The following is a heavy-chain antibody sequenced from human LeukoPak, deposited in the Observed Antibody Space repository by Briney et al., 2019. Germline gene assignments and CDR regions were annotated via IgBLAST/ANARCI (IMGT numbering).Heavy chain of an antibody. CDR1: GLSITNYY. D-gene: IGHD3-22*01. CDR2: IFYTGST. CDR3: ARDRTVAGDNRYYFYGMHV. J-gene: IGHJ6*04. Sequence: PSETLSLICSVSGLSITNYYWSWIRQPPGKGLEWIGYIFYTGSTNYNPSLKSRVTISVDTSKNQFSLKLSSVTAADTAIYYCARDRTVAGDNRYYFYGMHVWGKGTTVTVSS. V-gene: IGHV4-59*01.